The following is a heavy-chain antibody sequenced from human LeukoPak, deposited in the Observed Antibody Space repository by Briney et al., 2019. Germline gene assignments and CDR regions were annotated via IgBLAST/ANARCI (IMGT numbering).Heavy chain of an antibody. J-gene: IGHJ4*02. CDR1: GFTFSSYG. V-gene: IGHV3-33*06. CDR2: IWYDGSNK. Sequence: SLRLSCAASGFTFSSYGMHWVRQAPGKGLEWVAVIWYDGSNKYYADSVKGRLTISRDHSKNTVFLQMDSLRVEDTAVYYCAKTTAGYSSGRYPGWPIDYWGQGTLVTVSS. D-gene: IGHD6-19*01. CDR3: AKTTAGYSSGRYPGWPIDY.